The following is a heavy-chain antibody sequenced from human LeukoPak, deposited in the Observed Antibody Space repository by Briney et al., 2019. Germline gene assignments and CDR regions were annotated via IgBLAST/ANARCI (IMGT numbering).Heavy chain of an antibody. CDR2: IYYSGST. Sequence: SQTLSLTCSVSAGSISSGGSYWTWIRQPPGKGLEWIGYIYYSGSTYYNPSLKSRVTISVDTSKNQFSLKLSSVTAADTAVYYCAREEANSGLDYWGQGILVSVSS. D-gene: IGHD4/OR15-4a*01. J-gene: IGHJ4*02. CDR3: AREEANSGLDY. CDR1: AGSISSGGSY. V-gene: IGHV4-31*03.